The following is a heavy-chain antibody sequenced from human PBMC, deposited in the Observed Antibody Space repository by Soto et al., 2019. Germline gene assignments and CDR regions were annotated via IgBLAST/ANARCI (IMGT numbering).Heavy chain of an antibody. CDR1: GFIFSSYG. D-gene: IGHD6-19*01. CDR2: ISGSGGST. CDR3: AKEFQWLVPGYFQH. V-gene: IGHV3-23*01. J-gene: IGHJ1*01. Sequence: PGGSLRLSCAASGFIFSSYGMHWVRQAPGKGLEWVSAISGSGGSTYYADSVKGRFTISRDNSKNTLYLQMNSLRAEDTAVYYCAKEFQWLVPGYFQHWGQGTLVTVSS.